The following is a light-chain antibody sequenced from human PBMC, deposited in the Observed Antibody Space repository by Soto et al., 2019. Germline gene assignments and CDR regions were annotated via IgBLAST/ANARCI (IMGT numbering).Light chain of an antibody. CDR3: QQYGGSPIT. CDR2: DES. Sequence: EIVLTQSPGTLSLSPGETASLSCSTSQSVRSSHLAWYQQKPGQAPRLLISDESTRATGIPARFSGSGSGTDFTLTITRLEPEDFAVYYCQQYGGSPITFGLGTRLEIK. CDR1: QSVRSSH. J-gene: IGKJ5*01. V-gene: IGKV3-20*01.